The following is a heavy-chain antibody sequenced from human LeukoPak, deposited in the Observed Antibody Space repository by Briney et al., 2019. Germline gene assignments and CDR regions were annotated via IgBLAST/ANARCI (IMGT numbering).Heavy chain of an antibody. J-gene: IGHJ3*02. CDR1: GFTVSSNY. Sequence: PGGSLRLSCAASGFTVSSNYMSWVRQAPGKGLEWGSVIYSGGSTYYADSVKGRFTISRDNSKNTLYLQMNSLRAEDTAVYYCARAVGYSGYVGAFDIWGQGTMVTVSS. CDR3: ARAVGYSGYVGAFDI. CDR2: IYSGGST. D-gene: IGHD5-12*01. V-gene: IGHV3-53*01.